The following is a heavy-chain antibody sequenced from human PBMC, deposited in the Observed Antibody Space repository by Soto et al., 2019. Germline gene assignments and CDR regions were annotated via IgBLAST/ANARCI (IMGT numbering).Heavy chain of an antibody. J-gene: IGHJ6*02. CDR1: GGTFSSYA. CDR3: ASCSGRVDGYGYNQAIYYYYGMDV. D-gene: IGHD5-12*01. V-gene: IGHV1-69*01. CDR2: IIPIFGTA. Sequence: QVQLVQSGAEVKKPGSSVKVSCKASGGTFSSYAISWVRQAPGQGLEWMGGIIPIFGTANYAQKFQGRVKITADESTSTAYMELSSLRSEDTAVYYCASCSGRVDGYGYNQAIYYYYGMDVWGPGTTVTVSS.